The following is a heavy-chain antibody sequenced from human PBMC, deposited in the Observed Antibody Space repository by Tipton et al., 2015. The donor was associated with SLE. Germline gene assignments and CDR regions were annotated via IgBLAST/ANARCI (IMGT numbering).Heavy chain of an antibody. CDR3: ARGRGGPHDAFDI. V-gene: IGHV1-18*01. CDR1: GYTFRNYG. Sequence: QSGAEVKKPGASVKVSCKASGYTFRNYGITWVRQAPGQGLEWMGWISAYNGNRNYAQRLQGRVTMTTDTSTSTVYMELRSLRSDDTAVYYCARGRGGPHDAFDIWGQGTMVTVSS. J-gene: IGHJ3*02. D-gene: IGHD2-15*01. CDR2: ISAYNGNR.